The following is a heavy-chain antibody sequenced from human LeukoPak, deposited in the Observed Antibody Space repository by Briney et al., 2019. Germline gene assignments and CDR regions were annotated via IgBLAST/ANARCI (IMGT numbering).Heavy chain of an antibody. CDR2: ISSSGSYI. CDR3: TRDYGARDD. D-gene: IGHD4-17*01. Sequence: GGSLRLSCAASGFTFSSYWMHWVRQAPGKGLEWVSSISSSGSYIHYADSVKGRFIVSRDNGNNTLYLDMSGLSAEDSAIYYCTRDYGARDDWGQGTLVTVSS. J-gene: IGHJ4*02. V-gene: IGHV3-21*01. CDR1: GFTFSSYW.